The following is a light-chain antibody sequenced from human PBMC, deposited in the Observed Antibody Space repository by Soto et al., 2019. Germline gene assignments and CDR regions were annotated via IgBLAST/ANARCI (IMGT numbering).Light chain of an antibody. Sequence: DIQMTQSPSSLSASVGDRVTISCRASQVINNYLAWYQQKPGKAPKLLIYDASTLQSGVPSWFSGSGSGTDFTLTSRILHPEYVATYYWQQYNRAPPVTFGHGTKVDV. CDR2: DAS. V-gene: IGKV1-27*01. CDR1: QVINNY. J-gene: IGKJ3*01. CDR3: QQYNRAPPVT.